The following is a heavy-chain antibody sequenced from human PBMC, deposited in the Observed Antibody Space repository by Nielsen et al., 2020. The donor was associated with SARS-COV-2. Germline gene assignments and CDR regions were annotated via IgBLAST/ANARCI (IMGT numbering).Heavy chain of an antibody. Sequence: GSLRLSCTVSGASISGSSYYWSWIRQPPGKGLEWIGYIYYSGSTNYNPSLKSRVTISVDTPKNQFSLKLSSVTAADTAVYYCARRALGYCSGGSCYSAFDYWGQGTLVTVSS. V-gene: IGHV4-61*05. J-gene: IGHJ4*02. CDR1: GASISGSSYY. D-gene: IGHD2-15*01. CDR2: IYYSGST. CDR3: ARRALGYCSGGSCYSAFDY.